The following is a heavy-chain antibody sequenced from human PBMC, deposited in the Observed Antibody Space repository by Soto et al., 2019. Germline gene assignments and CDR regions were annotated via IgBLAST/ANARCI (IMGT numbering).Heavy chain of an antibody. CDR2: IYYSGST. J-gene: IGHJ1*01. V-gene: IGHV4-59*08. Sequence: SETLSLTCTVSGGSISSYYWSWIRQPPGKGLEWIGYIYYSGSTNYNPSLKSRVTISVDTSKNQFSLKLSSVTAADTAVYYCARLMVGATSGYFQHWGQGTQVTVSS. CDR1: GGSISSYY. CDR3: ARLMVGATSGYFQH. D-gene: IGHD1-26*01.